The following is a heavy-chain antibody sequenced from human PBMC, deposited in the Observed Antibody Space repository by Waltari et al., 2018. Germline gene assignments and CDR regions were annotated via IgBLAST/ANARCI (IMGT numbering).Heavy chain of an antibody. J-gene: IGHJ4*02. CDR2: ISGSGDNT. CDR1: GLTFSIDA. CDR3: ARADFWSGYLFDF. V-gene: IGHV3-23*01. Sequence: EVQLLESGGGLVQPGGSLTLSCTASGLTFSIDAMNWVRQAPGKGLEWVSGISGSGDNTYYADSVRGRFTISRDNSENTVYLQMNSLRAEDTAVYYCARADFWSGYLFDFWGQGTLVTVSS. D-gene: IGHD3-3*01.